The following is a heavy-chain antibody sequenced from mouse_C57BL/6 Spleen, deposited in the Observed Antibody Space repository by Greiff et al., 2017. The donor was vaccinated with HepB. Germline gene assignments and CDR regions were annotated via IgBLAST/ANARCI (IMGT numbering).Heavy chain of an antibody. J-gene: IGHJ3*01. CDR3: ARVEEAWCAY. CDR1: GYTFTSYG. CDR2: IYPRSGNT. Sequence: VQGVESGAELARPGASVKLSCKASGYTFTSYGISWVKQRTGQGLEWIGEIYPRSGNTYYNEKFKGKATLTADKSSSTAYMELRSLTSEDSAVYFCARVEEAWCAYWGQGTLVTVSA. V-gene: IGHV1-81*01.